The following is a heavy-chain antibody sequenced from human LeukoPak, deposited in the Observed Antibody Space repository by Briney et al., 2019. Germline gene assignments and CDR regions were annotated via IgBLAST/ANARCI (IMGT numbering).Heavy chain of an antibody. CDR3: ARSGSRGRSYDDAFDI. J-gene: IGHJ3*02. Sequence: WASVKASCKASGYTFIDYYIHWVRQAPGQGLEWLGWINPNSGGTNYAQKVQGRVNLIRETSINTAYMELSRLTSDDTALYYCARSGSRGRSYDDAFDIWGQGTMVTVSS. V-gene: IGHV1-2*02. CDR2: INPNSGGT. CDR1: GYTFIDYY. D-gene: IGHD3-16*01.